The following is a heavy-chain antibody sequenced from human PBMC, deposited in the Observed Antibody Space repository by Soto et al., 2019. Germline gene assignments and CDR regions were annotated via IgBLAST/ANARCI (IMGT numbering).Heavy chain of an antibody. CDR3: ARELIAPDWDYNNWFDP. D-gene: IGHD1-7*01. J-gene: IGHJ5*02. Sequence: PSETLSLTCTVSGGSISSYYWSLLRQPPGKGLEWIGYIYYSGSTNYNPSLKSRVTISVDTSKNQFSLKLSSVTAADTAVYYCARELIAPDWDYNNWFDPWGQGTLVTVSS. V-gene: IGHV4-59*01. CDR1: GGSISSYY. CDR2: IYYSGST.